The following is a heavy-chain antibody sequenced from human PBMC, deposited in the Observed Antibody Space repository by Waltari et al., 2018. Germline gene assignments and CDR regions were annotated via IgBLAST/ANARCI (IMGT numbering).Heavy chain of an antibody. CDR1: GGSIRTHY. V-gene: IGHV4-59*08. CDR2: SYYTGST. CDR3: ASDTVLGGFDI. J-gene: IGHJ3*02. D-gene: IGHD2-15*01. Sequence: QVQLQESGPGLVNPSETLSLTCTVSGGSIRTHYWSWIRQSPGKGREWFGYSYYTGSTTYNPSLKSRVSISVDTSKNQFSLKLTSVTAADTAVYYCASDTVLGGFDIWGQGTMVTVSS.